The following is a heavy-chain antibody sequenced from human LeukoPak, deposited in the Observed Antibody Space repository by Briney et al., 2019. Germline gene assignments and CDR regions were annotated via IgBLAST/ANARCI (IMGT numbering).Heavy chain of an antibody. Sequence: PSETLSLTCTVSGGSISSYYWSWIRQPPGKGLKWIGYIYYSGSTNYNPSLKSRVTISVDTSKNQFSLKLSSVTAADTAVYYCARGGSYEDWFDPWGQGTLVTVSS. D-gene: IGHD1-26*01. J-gene: IGHJ5*02. CDR1: GGSISSYY. CDR3: ARGGSYEDWFDP. CDR2: IYYSGST. V-gene: IGHV4-59*01.